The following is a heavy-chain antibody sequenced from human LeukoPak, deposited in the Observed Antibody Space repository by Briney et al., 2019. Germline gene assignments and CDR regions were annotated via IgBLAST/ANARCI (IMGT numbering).Heavy chain of an antibody. V-gene: IGHV4-39*07. CDR3: ARELSLYSLDY. CDR2: MYHSGST. J-gene: IGHJ4*02. CDR1: GGSISSSSYY. Sequence: SETLSLTCTVSGGSISSSSYYWGWIRQPPGKGLEWIGSMYHSGSTNYNPSLKSRVTISVDTSNNQFSLKLSSVTAADTAVYYCARELSLYSLDYWGQGTLVTVSS. D-gene: IGHD3-16*02.